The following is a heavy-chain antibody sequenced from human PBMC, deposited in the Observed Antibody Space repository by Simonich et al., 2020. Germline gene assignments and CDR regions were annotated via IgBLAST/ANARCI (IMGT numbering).Heavy chain of an antibody. Sequence: EVQLVESGGGLVQPGGSLRLSCAASGFTFSSYWMHWVRQAPGKGLVWDSRINSDGSSTSYADSVKGRFTISRDNAKNTLYLQMNSLRAEDTAVYYCARDYSNYDAFDIWGQGTMVTVSS. J-gene: IGHJ3*02. V-gene: IGHV3-74*01. D-gene: IGHD4-4*01. CDR1: GFTFSSYW. CDR2: INSDGSST. CDR3: ARDYSNYDAFDI.